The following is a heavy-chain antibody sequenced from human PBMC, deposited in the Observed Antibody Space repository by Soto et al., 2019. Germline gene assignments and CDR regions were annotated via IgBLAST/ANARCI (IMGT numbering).Heavy chain of an antibody. D-gene: IGHD2-15*01. CDR3: TRGPKSIAVSWVVRLWFDP. CDR1: GFTFGDYA. V-gene: IGHV3-49*03. CDR2: IRSKAYGGTT. Sequence: GGSLRLSCTASGFTFGDYAMSWFRQAPGKGLEWVGFIRSKAYGGTTEYAASVKGRFTISRDDSKSIAYLQMNSLKTEDTAVYYCTRGPKSIAVSWVVRLWFDPWGQGTLVTVSS. J-gene: IGHJ5*02.